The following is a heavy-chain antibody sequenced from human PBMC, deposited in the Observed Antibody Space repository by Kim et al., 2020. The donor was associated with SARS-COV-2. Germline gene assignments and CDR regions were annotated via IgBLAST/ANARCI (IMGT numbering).Heavy chain of an antibody. J-gene: IGHJ4*02. V-gene: IGHV1-18*01. CDR3: ARVEGLRWYQLPKGFDY. CDR1: GYTFTSYG. CDR2: ISAYNGNT. Sequence: ASVKVSCKASGYTFTSYGISWVRQAPGQGLEWMGWISAYNGNTNYAQKLQGRVTMTTDTSTSTAYMELRSLRSDDTAVYYCARVEGLRWYQLPKGFDYWGQGTLVTVSS. D-gene: IGHD2-2*01.